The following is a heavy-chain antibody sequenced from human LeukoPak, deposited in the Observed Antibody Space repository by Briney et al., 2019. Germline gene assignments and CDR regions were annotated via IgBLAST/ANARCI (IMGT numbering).Heavy chain of an antibody. V-gene: IGHV4-30-2*01. CDR1: GGSISSGGYS. J-gene: IGHJ3*02. Sequence: SQTLSLTCTVSGGSISSGGYSWSWIRQPPGKGLEWIGYIYHSGSTYYNPSLKSRVTISLDRSKNQFSLKLSSVTAADTAVYYCARETWGFGAFDIWGQGTMVTVSS. CDR2: IYHSGST. CDR3: ARETWGFGAFDI. D-gene: IGHD7-27*01.